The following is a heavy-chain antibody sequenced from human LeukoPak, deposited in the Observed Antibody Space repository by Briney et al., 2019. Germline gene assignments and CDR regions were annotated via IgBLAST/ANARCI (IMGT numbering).Heavy chain of an antibody. D-gene: IGHD2-2*01. J-gene: IGHJ5*02. CDR3: ARVGGYCDSTRCYGWFDP. CDR2: IKQDGSEK. Sequence: PGGSLRLSCAASGFTFSSYWMSWVRQARGKGLEWVAKIKQDGSEKYYVDSVKGRFTISRDNAKNSLYLQMSSLRAEDTAVYSCARVGGYCDSTRCYGWFDPWGQGTLVTVSS. V-gene: IGHV3-7*01. CDR1: GFTFSSYW.